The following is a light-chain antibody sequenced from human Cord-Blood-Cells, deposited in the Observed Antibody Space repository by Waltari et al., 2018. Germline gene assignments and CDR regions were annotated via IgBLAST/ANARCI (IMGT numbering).Light chain of an antibody. CDR1: QGISSY. CDR2: AAS. J-gene: IGKJ1*01. V-gene: IGKV1D-8*01. Sequence: VIWMTQSPSLLSAATGDRVSISGRMSQGISSYLAWYQQKPGKAPALLIYAASSLQSGVQSRFSGSRSGTDFPRTSSCLQSEDFATYYCQPYYSFPWTFGQGTNVAIK. CDR3: QPYYSFPWT.